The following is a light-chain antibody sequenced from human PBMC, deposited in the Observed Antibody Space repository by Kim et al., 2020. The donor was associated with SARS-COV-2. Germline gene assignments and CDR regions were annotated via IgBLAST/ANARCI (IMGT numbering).Light chain of an antibody. Sequence: ELTQPPSASGTPGQRVTISCSGSSSNIGSNSVGWYQQLPGAAPKLLIYSNNQRPSGVPDRFSGSKSGTSGPLAISGLQSEDEAYYYCAVWDDSVNGVVFGGGTQLTVL. CDR1: SSNIGSNS. J-gene: IGLJ2*01. CDR2: SNN. CDR3: AVWDDSVNGVV. V-gene: IGLV1-44*01.